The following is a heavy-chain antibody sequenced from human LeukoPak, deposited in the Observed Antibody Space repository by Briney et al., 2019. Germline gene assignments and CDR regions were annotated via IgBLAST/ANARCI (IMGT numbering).Heavy chain of an antibody. CDR2: IKQDGSEK. Sequence: GGSLRLSCAASGFTFGGYWMSWVRQAPGKGLEWVANIKQDGSEKYYVDSVKGRFTISRDNAKNSLYLQMNSLRAEDTAVYYCARDAGMDVWGQGTTVTVSS. CDR3: ARDAGMDV. J-gene: IGHJ6*02. V-gene: IGHV3-7*01. CDR1: GFTFGGYW.